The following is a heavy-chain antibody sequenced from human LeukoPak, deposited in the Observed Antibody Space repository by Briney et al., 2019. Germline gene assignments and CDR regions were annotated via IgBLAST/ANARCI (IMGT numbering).Heavy chain of an antibody. J-gene: IGHJ4*02. CDR1: GGSISSGDSY. CDR2: VYYSGTT. Sequence: SQTLSLTCTVSGGSISSGDSYWSWLRHPPGRGLEWIGFVYYSGTTYYNPSLKSRVTISVDTSKNQFSLKLSSVTAADTAVYYCAREEWRLFDYWGQGTLVTVSS. CDR3: AREEWRLFDY. V-gene: IGHV4-30-4*08. D-gene: IGHD3-3*01.